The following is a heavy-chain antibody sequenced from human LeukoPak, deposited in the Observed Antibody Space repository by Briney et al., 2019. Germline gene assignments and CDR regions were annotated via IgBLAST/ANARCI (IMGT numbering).Heavy chain of an antibody. D-gene: IGHD2-2*01. Sequence: SVKVSCKASGGTFSSYAISWVRQAPGQGLEWMGGIIPIFGTANYAQKFQGRVTMTRDTSTSTVYMELSSLRSEDTAVYYCARVTPYCSSTSCPEYFQHWGQGTLVTVSS. CDR2: IIPIFGTA. CDR1: GGTFSSYA. J-gene: IGHJ1*01. V-gene: IGHV1-69*05. CDR3: ARVTPYCSSTSCPEYFQH.